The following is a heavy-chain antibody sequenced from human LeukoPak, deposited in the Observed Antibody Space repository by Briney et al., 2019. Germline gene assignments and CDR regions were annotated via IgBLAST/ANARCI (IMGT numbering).Heavy chain of an antibody. D-gene: IGHD3-16*02. CDR1: GFTFSSYA. V-gene: IGHV3-30-3*01. CDR3: AREVVDYVWGSYRPRVFDY. CDR2: ISYDGSNR. Sequence: QTGGSLRLSCAASGFTFSSYAMHWVRQALGKGLEWVALISYDGSNRYYADSVKGRFTISRDNSNNMLFLQMNSLRAEDTAVYYCAREVVDYVWGSYRPRVFDYWGQGTLVTVSS. J-gene: IGHJ4*02.